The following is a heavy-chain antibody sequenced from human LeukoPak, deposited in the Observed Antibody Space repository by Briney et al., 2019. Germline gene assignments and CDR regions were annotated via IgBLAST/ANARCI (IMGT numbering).Heavy chain of an antibody. J-gene: IGHJ4*02. CDR2: IYYSGST. Sequence: SETLSLTCTVSGGSISSYYWSWIQQPPGKGLEWIGYIYYSGSTNYNPSLKSRVTISVDTSKNQFSLKLSSVTAADTAVYYCAGGRYCSSTSCYDYWGQGTLVTVSS. CDR1: GGSISSYY. D-gene: IGHD2-2*01. CDR3: AGGRYCSSTSCYDY. V-gene: IGHV4-59*01.